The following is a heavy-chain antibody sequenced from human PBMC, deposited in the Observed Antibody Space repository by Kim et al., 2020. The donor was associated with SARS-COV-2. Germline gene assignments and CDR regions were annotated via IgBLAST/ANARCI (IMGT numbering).Heavy chain of an antibody. CDR1: GGSFSGYY. Sequence: SETLSLTCAVYGGSFSGYYWSWIRQPPGKGLEWIGEINHSGSTNYNPSLKSRVTISVDTSKNQFSLKLSSVTAADTAVYYCAREGYYYSFRDGMDVWGQG. D-gene: IGHD3-10*01. CDR3: AREGYYYSFRDGMDV. CDR2: INHSGST. V-gene: IGHV4-34*01. J-gene: IGHJ6*02.